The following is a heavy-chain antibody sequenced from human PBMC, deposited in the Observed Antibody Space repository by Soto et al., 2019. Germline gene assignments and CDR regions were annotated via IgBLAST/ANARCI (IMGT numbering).Heavy chain of an antibody. CDR1: GFTFSSYA. J-gene: IGHJ4*02. Sequence: HPGGSLRLSCAASGFTFSSYAMNWVRQRPGKGLEWVAYISRRGDTTYEADSVKGRFTISRDNSKSMVFLQMNSLRGEDTAVCYCAKDRLRDGSSCQCFDHWRQVTLVTVSS. CDR2: ISRRGDTT. D-gene: IGHD5-12*01. V-gene: IGHV3-23*01. CDR3: AKDRLRDGSSCQCFDH.